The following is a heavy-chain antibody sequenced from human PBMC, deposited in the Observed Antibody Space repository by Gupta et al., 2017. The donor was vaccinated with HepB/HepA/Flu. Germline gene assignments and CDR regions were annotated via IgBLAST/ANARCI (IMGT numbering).Heavy chain of an antibody. V-gene: IGHV3-7*01. CDR1: GFTFSTYW. Sequence: EVQLVESGGGLVQPGGSLRLSCAASGFTFSTYWMTWVRQAPGKGLEWVANIKQDGGSDSYYVDSVKGRFTISRDNVKNSLYLHMDCLRAEDTAVYYCAIHDGTYFDYW. CDR3: AIHDGTYFDY. D-gene: IGHD1-26*01. CDR2: IKQDGGSDS. J-gene: IGHJ4*01.